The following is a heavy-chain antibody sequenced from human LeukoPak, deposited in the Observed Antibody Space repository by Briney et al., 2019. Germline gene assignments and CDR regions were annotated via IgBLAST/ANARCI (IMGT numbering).Heavy chain of an antibody. CDR1: GFTFSSYG. D-gene: IGHD3-22*01. CDR2: ISYDGSNE. V-gene: IGHV3-30*18. Sequence: GRSLRLSCAASGFTFSSYGMHWVRQAPGKGLEWVAVISYDGSNEYYADSVKGRFTISRDNSKNTLYLQMNSLRAEDTAVYYCAKEPWYYYDSSGYYDYWGQGTLVTVSS. CDR3: AKEPWYYYDSSGYYDY. J-gene: IGHJ4*01.